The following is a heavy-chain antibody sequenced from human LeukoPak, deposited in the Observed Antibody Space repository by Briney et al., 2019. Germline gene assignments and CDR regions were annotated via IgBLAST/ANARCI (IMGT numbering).Heavy chain of an antibody. J-gene: IGHJ5*02. CDR2: ISSGGSYI. Sequence: GGSLRLSCAASGFTFSTYSMNWIRQAPGKGLEWVSSISSGGSYIYYADSVKGRFTISRDNAKNSLYLQMNSQRAEDTAVYYCAGDIEPGQNWFDPWGQGTLVTVSS. V-gene: IGHV3-21*01. CDR3: AGDIEPGQNWFDP. D-gene: IGHD2-15*01. CDR1: GFTFSTYS.